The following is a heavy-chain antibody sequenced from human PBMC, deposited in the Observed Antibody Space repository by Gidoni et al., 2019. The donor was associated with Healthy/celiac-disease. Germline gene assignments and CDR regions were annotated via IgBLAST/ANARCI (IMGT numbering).Heavy chain of an antibody. CDR2: IRGSGGST. D-gene: IGHD2-2*01. CDR1: GFTFISYA. Sequence: EVQLLESGGGLVQPGGSLSLSCAASGFTFISYAMSWVRQAPGKGLEWVSAIRGSGGSTYYADSVKGRFTISRDNSKNTLYLQMNSLRAEDTAVYYCAKSGVEYQLPWYYFDYWGQGTLVTVSS. CDR3: AKSGVEYQLPWYYFDY. V-gene: IGHV3-23*01. J-gene: IGHJ4*02.